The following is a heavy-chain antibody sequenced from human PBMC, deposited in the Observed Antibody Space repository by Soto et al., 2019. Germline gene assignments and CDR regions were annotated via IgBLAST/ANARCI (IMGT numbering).Heavy chain of an antibody. Sequence: QVQLQESGPGLVKPSETLSLTCTVSGDSVSSGSYYWSWIRQPPGKGLEWIGYMYYSGSTNYNPSRKSRVTISVDPSNNQCFLKLSFVTAPDTAVYYCARSPSRTCQHWGQGTLVTVSS. J-gene: IGHJ1*01. CDR3: ARSPSRTCQH. CDR1: GDSVSSGSYY. V-gene: IGHV4-61*01. CDR2: MYYSGST.